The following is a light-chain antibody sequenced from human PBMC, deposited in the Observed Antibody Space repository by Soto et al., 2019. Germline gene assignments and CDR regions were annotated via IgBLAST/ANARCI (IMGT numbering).Light chain of an antibody. CDR3: QKFNTAPLT. CDR2: SAS. CDR1: QDISDY. J-gene: IGKJ5*01. Sequence: DIQMTQSPSSLSASVGDRVTLTCRASQDISDYLAWYQQKPGKGPMLLIYSASTLQSGVPSRFSGSGSGTDFTLTSSSLQHEDVSTYYCQKFNTAPLTFGQGTRPEIK. V-gene: IGKV1-27*01.